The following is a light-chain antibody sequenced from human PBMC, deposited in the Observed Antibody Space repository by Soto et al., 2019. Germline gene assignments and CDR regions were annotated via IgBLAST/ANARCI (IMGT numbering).Light chain of an antibody. CDR1: QSVRSNY. Sequence: EIVLTQSPGTLSLSPGERATLSCRASQSVRSNYLAWYQQRPGQAPRLLIYGASSRATGIPDRFSGSVSGTDFTLTISRLEPEDFAVYYWQLYDTSLFGQGTRLEIK. CDR3: QLYDTSL. CDR2: GAS. J-gene: IGKJ5*01. V-gene: IGKV3-20*01.